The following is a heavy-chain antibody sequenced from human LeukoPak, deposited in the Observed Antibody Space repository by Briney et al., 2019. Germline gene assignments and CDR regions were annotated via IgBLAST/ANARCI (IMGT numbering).Heavy chain of an antibody. CDR1: GFTFDDYA. CDR3: AKDRARPIGRGRPKENYYYYMDV. J-gene: IGHJ6*03. CDR2: ISWNGGSI. V-gene: IGHV3-9*01. Sequence: GGSLRLSCAASGFTFDDYAMHWVRQATGRGLEWVSGISWNGGSIGYADSVKGRFTISRDNAKNSLYLQMNSLRAEDTALYYCAKDRARPIGRGRPKENYYYYMDVWGKGTTVTVSS. D-gene: IGHD3-10*01.